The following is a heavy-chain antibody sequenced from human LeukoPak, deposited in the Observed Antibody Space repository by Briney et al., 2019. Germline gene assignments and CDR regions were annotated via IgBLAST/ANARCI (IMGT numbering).Heavy chain of an antibody. Sequence: SSETLSLTCAVYGGSFSDYYWTWIRQPPGKGLEWIGEINHSGSTNYNPSLKSRVTISVDTSKSQFSLKLNSVTAADTAVYYCARGYYYDSSGYYLGYWGQGNLVTVSS. V-gene: IGHV4-34*01. D-gene: IGHD3-22*01. CDR2: INHSGST. CDR1: GGSFSDYY. J-gene: IGHJ4*02. CDR3: ARGYYYDSSGYYLGY.